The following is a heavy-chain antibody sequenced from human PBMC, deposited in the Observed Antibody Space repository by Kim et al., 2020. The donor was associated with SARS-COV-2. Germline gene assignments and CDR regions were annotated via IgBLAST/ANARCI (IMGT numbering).Heavy chain of an antibody. D-gene: IGHD2-2*01. Sequence: ASVKVSCKASGYTFTSYGISWVRQAPGQGLEWMGWISAYNGNTNYAQKLQGRVTMTTDTSTSTAYMELRSLRSDDTAVYYCARGLIPAARKAYYYYYMDVWGKGTTVTVSS. J-gene: IGHJ6*03. V-gene: IGHV1-18*01. CDR3: ARGLIPAARKAYYYYYMDV. CDR1: GYTFTSYG. CDR2: ISAYNGNT.